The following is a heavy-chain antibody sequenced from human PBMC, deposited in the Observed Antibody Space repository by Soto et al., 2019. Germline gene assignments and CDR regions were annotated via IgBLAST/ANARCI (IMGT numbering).Heavy chain of an antibody. D-gene: IGHD2-15*01. V-gene: IGHV4-59*01. Sequence: QVQLQESGPGLVKPSETLSLTCTVSGVSIITSYWSWIRQPPGKGPEWIGYTYYTGSTRYNPSLKSRVTISVDTSKSQFSLKLSSVTAADTAVYYCARAELVIGIGYSWHYMAVWGKGTAVTVSS. J-gene: IGHJ6*03. CDR2: TYYTGST. CDR1: GVSIITSY. CDR3: ARAELVIGIGYSWHYMAV.